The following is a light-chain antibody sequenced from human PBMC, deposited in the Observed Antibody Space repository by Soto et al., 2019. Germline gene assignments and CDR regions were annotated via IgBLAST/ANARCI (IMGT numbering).Light chain of an antibody. Sequence: DIQMTQSPSTLSASVGDRVTITCRASQSIGSWLAWYQQKPGKAPKLLIYKTSILESGVPSRFSGSGSGTEFTLTISSLQPDDFVTYYCQEYDVYLFSFGQGTKLEIK. CDR2: KTS. CDR3: QEYDVYLFS. CDR1: QSIGSW. J-gene: IGKJ2*03. V-gene: IGKV1-5*03.